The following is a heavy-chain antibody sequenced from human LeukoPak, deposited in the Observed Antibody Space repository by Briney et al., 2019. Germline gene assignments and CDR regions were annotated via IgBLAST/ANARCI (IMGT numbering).Heavy chain of an antibody. CDR2: MNPNSGNT. CDR3: AREWTYYDFWSGYYEGVNWFDP. D-gene: IGHD3-3*01. V-gene: IGHV1-8*01. Sequence: ASVKVSCKASGYTFTSYDINWVRQATGQGLEWMGWMNPNSGNTGYAQKFQGRVTMTRNTSISTAYMELSSLRSEDTAVYYCAREWTYYDFWSGYYEGVNWFDPWGQGTLVTVSS. J-gene: IGHJ5*02. CDR1: GYTFTSYD.